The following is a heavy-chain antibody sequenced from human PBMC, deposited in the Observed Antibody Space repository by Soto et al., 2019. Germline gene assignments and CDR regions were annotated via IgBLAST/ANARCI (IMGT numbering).Heavy chain of an antibody. CDR2: INPNSGGT. CDR1: GYTFTGYY. D-gene: IGHD2-2*03. V-gene: IGHV1-2*04. CDR3: ARDSYRRNGYCSSTSCYDAYYYYYGMDV. J-gene: IGHJ6*02. Sequence: ASVKVSCKASGYTFTGYYMHWVRQAPGQGLEWMGWINPNSGGTNYAQKFQGWVTMTRDTSISTAYMELSRLRSDDTAVYYCARDSYRRNGYCSSTSCYDAYYYYYGMDVWGQGTTVTVSS.